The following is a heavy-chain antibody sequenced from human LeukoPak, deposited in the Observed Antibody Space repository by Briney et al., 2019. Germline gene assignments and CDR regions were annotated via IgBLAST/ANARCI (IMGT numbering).Heavy chain of an antibody. V-gene: IGHV3-30-3*01. CDR3: ARDERYSSSWYLPFDY. D-gene: IGHD6-13*01. CDR2: ISYDGSNK. CDR1: GFTFSSYA. Sequence: GGSLRLSCAASGFTFSSYAMHWVRQAPGKGLEWVAVISYDGSNKYYADSVKGRFTISRDNSKHTLYLQMNSLRAEDTAVYYCARDERYSSSWYLPFDYWGQGTLVTVSS. J-gene: IGHJ4*02.